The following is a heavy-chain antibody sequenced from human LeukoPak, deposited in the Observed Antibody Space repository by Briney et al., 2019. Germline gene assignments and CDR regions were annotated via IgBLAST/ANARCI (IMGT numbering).Heavy chain of an antibody. D-gene: IGHD1-26*01. CDR3: ARAWVAGAFDI. CDR1: GGSMTNYY. Sequence: SETLSLTCTVSGGSMTNYYWSWIRQPPGKGLEWLAHIHNSGTINYNPSLKSRVTISGDTSKNYFSLKLSSVTAADTAVYYCARAWVAGAFDIWGQGTVVPVSS. V-gene: IGHV4-59*01. J-gene: IGHJ3*02. CDR2: IHNSGTI.